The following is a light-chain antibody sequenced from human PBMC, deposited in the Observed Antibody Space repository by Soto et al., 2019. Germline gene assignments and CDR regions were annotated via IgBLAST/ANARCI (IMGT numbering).Light chain of an antibody. V-gene: IGLV2-8*01. J-gene: IGLJ2*01. Sequence: QSVLTQPPSASGSPGQSVTISCTGTSSDVGASEYVSWYQQHPGKAPKLMIYQVSKRPSGVPDRFSGSRSGNTASLTVSGLQAEDEADYYCTSYTSSYIFVLGGGTKLTVI. CDR1: SSDVGASEY. CDR2: QVS. CDR3: TSYTSSYIFV.